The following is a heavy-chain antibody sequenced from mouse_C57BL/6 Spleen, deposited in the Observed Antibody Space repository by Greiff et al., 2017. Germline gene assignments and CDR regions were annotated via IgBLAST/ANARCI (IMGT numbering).Heavy chain of an antibody. J-gene: IGHJ3*01. CDR2: IYPGSGST. Sequence: QVQLKQPGAELVKPGASVKMSCKASGYTFTSYWITWVKQRPGQGLEWIGDIYPGSGSTNYNEKFKSKATLTVDTSSSTAYMQLSSLTSEDSAVYYCARSDGSSSWFAYWGQGTLVTVSA. D-gene: IGHD1-1*01. CDR3: ARSDGSSSWFAY. V-gene: IGHV1-55*01. CDR1: GYTFTSYW.